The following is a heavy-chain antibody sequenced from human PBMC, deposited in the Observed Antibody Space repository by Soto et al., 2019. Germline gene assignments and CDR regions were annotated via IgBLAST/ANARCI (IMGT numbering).Heavy chain of an antibody. Sequence: EVQLLESGGGLVQPGGSLRLSCAASGFTFSSYAMRWVRQAPGKGLEWVSAISGSGGNTYYADSVKGRFTISRDNSKNSRYLQMHSLRAGDTAVYYCAKRGSGSYFDYWGQGTLVTVSS. V-gene: IGHV3-23*01. CDR2: ISGSGGNT. D-gene: IGHD1-26*01. J-gene: IGHJ4*02. CDR1: GFTFSSYA. CDR3: AKRGSGSYFDY.